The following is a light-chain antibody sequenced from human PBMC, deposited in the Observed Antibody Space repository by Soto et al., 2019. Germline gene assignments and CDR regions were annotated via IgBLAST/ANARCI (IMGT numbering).Light chain of an antibody. CDR2: WAS. Sequence: DIVMTQSPDSLAVSLGERATINCKSSQSVLYSSNNKNYLAWYQQKPGQPPKLLIYWASTRESGVPDRFSGSGSGTDFTLTISSLQAEDVAVYYCQQDYSNALPFGGGTKVEIK. V-gene: IGKV4-1*01. CDR1: QSVLYSSNNKNY. CDR3: QQDYSNALP. J-gene: IGKJ4*01.